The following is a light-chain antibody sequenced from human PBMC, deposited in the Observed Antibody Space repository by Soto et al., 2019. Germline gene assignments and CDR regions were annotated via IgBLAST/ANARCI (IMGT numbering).Light chain of an antibody. CDR2: GAS. Sequence: EIVLTQSPGTLSLSPGERATLSCRASQSVSSSYLAWYQQKPGQAPRLLIYGASSRATGIPDRFSGSGSVTDFTLIISRLEPEDFAVYYCQQYGSSTPLGQGTKLEIK. V-gene: IGKV3-20*01. CDR3: QQYGSSTP. J-gene: IGKJ1*01. CDR1: QSVSSSY.